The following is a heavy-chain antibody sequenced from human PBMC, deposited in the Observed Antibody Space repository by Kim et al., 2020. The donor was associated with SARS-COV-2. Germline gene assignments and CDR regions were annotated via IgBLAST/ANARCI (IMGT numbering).Heavy chain of an antibody. J-gene: IGHJ4*02. D-gene: IGHD6-19*01. V-gene: IGHV4-34*01. CDR3: ARGLSRFKYSSGWIF. Sequence: SETLSLTCAVYGGSFSGYYWSWIRQPPGKGLEWIGEINHSGSTNYNPSLKSRVTISVDTSKNQFSLKLSSVTAADTAVYYCARGLSRFKYSSGWIFWGQGTLVTVSS. CDR1: GGSFSGYY. CDR2: INHSGST.